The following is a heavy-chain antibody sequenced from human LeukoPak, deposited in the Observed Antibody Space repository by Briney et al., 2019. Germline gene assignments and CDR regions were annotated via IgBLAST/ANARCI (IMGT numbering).Heavy chain of an antibody. D-gene: IGHD3-22*01. J-gene: IGHJ4*02. Sequence: PGGSLRLSCAVSEFTFSSYAMSWVRQAPGKGLEWVSSITSSGDSTYYADSVKGRFTISRDIAKNSLYLQMNSLRAEDTAVYYCARTDYYDKSIDYWGQGTLVTVSS. CDR2: ITSSGDST. V-gene: IGHV3-21*01. CDR1: EFTFSSYA. CDR3: ARTDYYDKSIDY.